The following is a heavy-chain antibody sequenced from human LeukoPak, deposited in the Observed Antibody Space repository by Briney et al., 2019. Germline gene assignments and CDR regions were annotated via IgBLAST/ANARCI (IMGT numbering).Heavy chain of an antibody. J-gene: IGHJ6*03. CDR3: ARDGSGWYVYYYYYYMDV. Sequence: ASVKVSCKASGYTFTGYYMHWVRQAPGQGLEWMGWINPSSGGTNYAQKFQGRVTMTRDTSISTAYMELSRLRSDDTAVYYCARDGSGWYVYYYYYYMDVWGKGTTVTVSS. V-gene: IGHV1-2*02. CDR2: INPSSGGT. CDR1: GYTFTGYY. D-gene: IGHD6-19*01.